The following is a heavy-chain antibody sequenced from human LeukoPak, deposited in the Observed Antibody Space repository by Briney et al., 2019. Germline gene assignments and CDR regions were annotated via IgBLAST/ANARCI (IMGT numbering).Heavy chain of an antibody. J-gene: IGHJ6*04. CDR2: IYSRGST. Sequence: GGSLRLSCAASGFTVSSNYMSWVRQAPGKGLEWVSVIYSRGSTYYADSVKGRFTISRDNSKNTLYLQMNSLRAEDTAVYYCARYYGSGSMGYYYGMDVWGKGTTVTVSS. CDR3: ARYYGSGSMGYYYGMDV. CDR1: GFTVSSNY. V-gene: IGHV3-53*01. D-gene: IGHD3-10*01.